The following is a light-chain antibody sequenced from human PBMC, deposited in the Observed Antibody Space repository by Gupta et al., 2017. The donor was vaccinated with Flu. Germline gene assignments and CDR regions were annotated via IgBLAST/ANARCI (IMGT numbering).Light chain of an antibody. CDR2: GNS. Sequence: QSVLTQPPSVSGAPGQRVTISCTVSSSNIGAGYDVHWYQKFPGTAPKLLIYGNSNRPSGVPDRFSGSKSGTSASLAITGLQAEDEADYYCQSYDSSLSGSVFGGGTKLTVL. J-gene: IGLJ3*02. V-gene: IGLV1-40*01. CDR1: SSNIGAGYD. CDR3: QSYDSSLSGSV.